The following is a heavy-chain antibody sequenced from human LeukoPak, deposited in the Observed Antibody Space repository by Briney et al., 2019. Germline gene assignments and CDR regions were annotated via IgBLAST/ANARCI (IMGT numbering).Heavy chain of an antibody. CDR1: GFTFSSYG. CDR3: ARNPGSSGGTCYFRGAFDI. CDR2: ISSSGYTI. J-gene: IGHJ3*02. Sequence: GGSLRLSCAASGFTFSSYGMHWVRQAPGKGLEWVSYISSSGYTIYYADSVKGRFTISRDNAKNSLYLQMNSLRAEDTAVYYCARNPGSSGGTCYFRGAFDIWGQGTMVTVSS. D-gene: IGHD2-15*01. V-gene: IGHV3-48*04.